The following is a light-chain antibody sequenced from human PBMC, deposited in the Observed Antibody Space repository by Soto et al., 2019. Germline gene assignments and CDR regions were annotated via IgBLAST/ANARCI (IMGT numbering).Light chain of an antibody. Sequence: QSALTQPPSASGSPGQSVTISCTGTSSDVGAYNYVSWYQQHPGKAPKLMIYEVFKRPSGVPDRFSGSKSGNTASLTVSGLQAEDEADYYCSSYAGSNNVVFGGGTQLTVL. CDR3: SSYAGSNNVV. V-gene: IGLV2-8*01. CDR1: SSDVGAYNY. J-gene: IGLJ2*01. CDR2: EVF.